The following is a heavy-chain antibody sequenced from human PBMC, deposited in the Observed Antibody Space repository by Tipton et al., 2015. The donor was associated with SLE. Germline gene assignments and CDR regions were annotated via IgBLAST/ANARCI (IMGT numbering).Heavy chain of an antibody. J-gene: IGHJ2*01. Sequence: TLSLTCTVSGGSISSGDNYWSWIRQPPGKGLEWIGYIHYSGSSYYNPSLKSRVTISVNTSKNLFSLKLSSVTAADTAVYYCARAGGTYGLFDLWGRGTLVTVPS. CDR2: IHYSGSS. CDR3: ARAGGTYGLFDL. V-gene: IGHV4-30-4*01. CDR1: GGSISSGDNY. D-gene: IGHD3-10*01.